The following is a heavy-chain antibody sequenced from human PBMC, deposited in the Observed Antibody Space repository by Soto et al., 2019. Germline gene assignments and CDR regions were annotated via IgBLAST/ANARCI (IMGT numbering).Heavy chain of an antibody. J-gene: IGHJ4*02. D-gene: IGHD3-16*01. CDR2: ISWNSGSI. CDR3: AKGGSFESFDY. Sequence: GGSLRLSCAASGFTFDDYAMHWVRQAPGKGLEWVSGISWNSGSIGYADSVKGRFTISRDNAKNSLYLQMNSLRAEDTALYYCAKGGSFESFDYWGQGTLVTVSS. CDR1: GFTFDDYA. V-gene: IGHV3-9*01.